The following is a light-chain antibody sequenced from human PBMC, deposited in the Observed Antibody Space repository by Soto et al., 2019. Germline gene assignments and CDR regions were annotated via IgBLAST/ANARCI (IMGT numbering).Light chain of an antibody. CDR3: QQRSNWPYT. CDR1: QSVSGS. Sequence: EIVLTQSPATLSLSPGERATLSCRASQSVSGSLAWYQQKLGQAPRLLIYDASNRATGIPARFSGSGSGTDFTLTLSSLEPEDCAVYYCQQRSNWPYTFGQGTKLEIK. V-gene: IGKV3-11*01. J-gene: IGKJ2*01. CDR2: DAS.